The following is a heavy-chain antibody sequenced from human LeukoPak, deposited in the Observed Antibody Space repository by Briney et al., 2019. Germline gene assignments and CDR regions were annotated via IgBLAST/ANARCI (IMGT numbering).Heavy chain of an antibody. Sequence: GGSLRLSCAVSGLTLSNVWMNWVRQAPGKGLEWVGRNRSQTAGGTTGFAAPVKGRFSISRDDSKNSLYLQMNSLTSEDTAVYYCAHGSAQYYEYWGQGTLVTVSS. CDR1: GLTLSNVW. V-gene: IGHV3-15*07. CDR3: AHGSAQYYEY. D-gene: IGHD2-15*01. CDR2: NRSQTAGGTT. J-gene: IGHJ1*01.